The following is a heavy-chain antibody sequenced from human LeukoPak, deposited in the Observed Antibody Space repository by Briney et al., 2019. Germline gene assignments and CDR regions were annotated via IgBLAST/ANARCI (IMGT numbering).Heavy chain of an antibody. J-gene: IGHJ4*02. CDR2: ISYDGSNK. Sequence: GGSLRLPCAASGFTFSSYAMHWVRQAPGKGLERVAVISYDGSNKYYADSVKGRFTISRDNSKNTLYLQMNSLRAEDTAVYYCARDRTSKWELPFDYWGQGTLVTVSS. V-gene: IGHV3-30-3*01. CDR1: GFTFSSYA. D-gene: IGHD1-26*01. CDR3: ARDRTSKWELPFDY.